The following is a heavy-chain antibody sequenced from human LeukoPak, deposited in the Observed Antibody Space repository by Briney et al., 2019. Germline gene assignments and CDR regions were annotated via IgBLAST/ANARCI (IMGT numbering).Heavy chain of an antibody. D-gene: IGHD7-27*01. CDR2: INPDSGGG. CDR1: GYTFTGYY. J-gene: IGHJ3*02. V-gene: IGHV1-2*02. CDR3: ARGPPQLGMHDPFET. Sequence: ASAKVSCKASGYTFTGYYIHWVRQAPGQGLEWMGWINPDSGGGDIGHKFQGRVAMTRDTSGTTVFMEVRRLTSDDTAVYYCARGPPQLGMHDPFETWGQGTLVTVSS.